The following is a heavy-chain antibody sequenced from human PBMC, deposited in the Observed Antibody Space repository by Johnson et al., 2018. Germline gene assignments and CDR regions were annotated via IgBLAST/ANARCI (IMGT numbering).Heavy chain of an antibody. J-gene: IGHJ3*02. Sequence: QVQLVQSGGGVVQPGRSXRLSCAASGFTFSSYGMHWVRQAPGKGLEWVAVISYDGSNKYYADSVKGRFTISRDNSKNTLYLPMNSLRAEDTAVYYCAKDQSPEVGVDPFDIWGQGTMVTVSS. V-gene: IGHV3-30*18. CDR2: ISYDGSNK. CDR1: GFTFSSYG. D-gene: IGHD1-26*01. CDR3: AKDQSPEVGVDPFDI.